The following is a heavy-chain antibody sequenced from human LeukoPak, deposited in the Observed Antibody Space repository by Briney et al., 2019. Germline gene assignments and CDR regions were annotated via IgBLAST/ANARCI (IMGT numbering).Heavy chain of an antibody. J-gene: IGHJ4*02. CDR2: ISWNSGSI. CDR1: GFIFNNYA. V-gene: IGHV3-9*01. CDR3: AKDNRRHYTSGPNPDSLH. Sequence: GGSLRLSCAGSGFIFNNYAMHWVRHPPGKGLEWVSGISWNSGSIDYADSVKGRFTISRDNAKNSLYLQMNSLRVEDTALYYCAKDNRRHYTSGPNPDSLHWGQGALVTVSS. D-gene: IGHD6-19*01.